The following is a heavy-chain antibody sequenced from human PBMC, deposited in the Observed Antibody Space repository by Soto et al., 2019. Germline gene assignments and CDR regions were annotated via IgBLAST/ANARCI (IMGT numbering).Heavy chain of an antibody. CDR2: IFYTGGT. CDR3: ARYWTGIRDFDF. Sequence: SETLSLTCSVSGGSMNSDNYYWSWIRQSPGKGLEWIGYIFYTGGTYYNLSLGSRPTLSVDTSRKQFSLQLRSAAAADTAVYYCARYWTGIRDFDFWGPGTMVTVSS. D-gene: IGHD2-8*02. J-gene: IGHJ3*01. CDR1: GGSMNSDNYY. V-gene: IGHV4-30-4*01.